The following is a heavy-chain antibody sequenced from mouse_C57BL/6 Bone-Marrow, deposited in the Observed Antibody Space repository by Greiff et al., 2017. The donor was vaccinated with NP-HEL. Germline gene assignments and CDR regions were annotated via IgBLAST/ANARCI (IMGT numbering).Heavy chain of an antibody. J-gene: IGHJ4*01. CDR2: IRSKSNNYAT. Sequence: EVQLQESGGGLVQPKGSLKLSCAASGFSFNTYAMNWVRQAPGKGLEWVARIRSKSNNYATYYADSVKDRFTISRDDSESMLYLQMNNLKTEDTAMYYCVRELLGYYAMDYWGQGTSVTVSS. D-gene: IGHD2-1*01. V-gene: IGHV10-1*01. CDR1: GFSFNTYA. CDR3: VRELLGYYAMDY.